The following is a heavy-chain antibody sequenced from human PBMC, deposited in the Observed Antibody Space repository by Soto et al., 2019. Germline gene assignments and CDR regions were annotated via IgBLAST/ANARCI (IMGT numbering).Heavy chain of an antibody. J-gene: IGHJ6*02. CDR2: ISGYNGNT. D-gene: IGHD5-18*01. CDR3: ARDPGFGFGYSYAFAMDV. Sequence: ASVKVSCKASGYTFSNYGISWARRGPGQGLEWMGWISGYNGNTHYEEKVQDRIKMTTDTSTSTTYLELRSLRSDDTAVYFCARDPGFGFGYSYAFAMDVWGQGTTVTVSS. V-gene: IGHV1-18*01. CDR1: GYTFSNYG.